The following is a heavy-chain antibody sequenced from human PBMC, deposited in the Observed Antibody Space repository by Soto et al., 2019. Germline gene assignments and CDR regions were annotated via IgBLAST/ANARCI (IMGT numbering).Heavy chain of an antibody. CDR2: MSITDAI. CDR3: VRDFMWAFDY. J-gene: IGHJ4*02. Sequence: PGGSLRLSCATSGFAFNAYSMNWVRQAPGKGLEWVSYMSITDAIYYADSVRGRFTISRDYSKNSLDLQMNSLREEDTAVYYCVRDFMWAFDYWGQGTLVTVSS. CDR1: GFAFNAYS. D-gene: IGHD1-26*01. V-gene: IGHV3-48*02.